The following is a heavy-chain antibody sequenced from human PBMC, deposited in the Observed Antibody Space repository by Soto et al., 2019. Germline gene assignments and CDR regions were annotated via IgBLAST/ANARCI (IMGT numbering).Heavy chain of an antibody. V-gene: IGHV3-23*01. CDR2: ISGRGGST. CDR1: GFTFSSYA. Sequence: EVQLLESGGGLVQPGGSLRLSCAASGFTFSSYAMSWVRQAPGKGLEWVSAISGRGGSTYYADSVKGRFNISRDNSKNTLYLQRSSLMAEDTAVYYCAKDGSRYCSSTSCYVSRFDYWGQGTLVTVSS. D-gene: IGHD2-2*01. CDR3: AKDGSRYCSSTSCYVSRFDY. J-gene: IGHJ4*02.